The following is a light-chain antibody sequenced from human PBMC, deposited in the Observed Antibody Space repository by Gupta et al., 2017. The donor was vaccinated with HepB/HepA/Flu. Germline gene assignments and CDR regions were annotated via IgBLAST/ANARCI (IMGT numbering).Light chain of an antibody. V-gene: IGKV3-15*01. Sequence: EIVMTQSPATLSVSPGERATLSCRASQSVSSNLAWYQQKPGQAPRLLIYGASTRATGIPARFSGSGSGTEFTLTISSLQSEDFAVYYCQQDYNWPGTFGYWVKVDI. J-gene: IGKJ3*01. CDR3: QQDYNWPGT. CDR2: GAS. CDR1: QSVSSN.